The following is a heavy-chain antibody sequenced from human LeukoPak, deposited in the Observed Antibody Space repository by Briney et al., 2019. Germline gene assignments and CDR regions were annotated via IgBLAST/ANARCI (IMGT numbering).Heavy chain of an antibody. V-gene: IGHV5-10-1*01. CDR1: GYSFTSYW. Sequence: KHGESLKISCKGSGYSFTSYWISWVRQMPGKGLEWMGRIDPSDSYTNYSPSFQGHVTISADKSISTAYLQWSSLKASDTAMYYCARRRTLYGSGSYYFYYGMDVWGQGTTVTVSS. J-gene: IGHJ6*02. CDR3: ARRRTLYGSGSYYFYYGMDV. CDR2: IDPSDSYT. D-gene: IGHD3-10*01.